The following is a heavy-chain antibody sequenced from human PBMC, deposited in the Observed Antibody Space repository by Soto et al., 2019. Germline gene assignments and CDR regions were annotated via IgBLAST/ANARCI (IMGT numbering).Heavy chain of an antibody. D-gene: IGHD2-8*01. CDR1: GFNFSNYD. J-gene: IGHJ4*02. V-gene: IGHV3-48*03. CDR3: AKGGVY. Sequence: GGSLRLSCVTSGFNFSNYDMNWVRQAPGRGMEWIAFITATGFTTFYADSVRPRFTISRDNAQESVFLQMDSLTVEDTGIYYCAKGGVYWGRGTPVTVSS. CDR2: ITATGFTT.